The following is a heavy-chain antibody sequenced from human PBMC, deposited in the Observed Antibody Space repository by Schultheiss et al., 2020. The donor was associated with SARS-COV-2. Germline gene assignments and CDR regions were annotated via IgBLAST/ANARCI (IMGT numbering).Heavy chain of an antibody. J-gene: IGHJ4*02. D-gene: IGHD5-18*01. CDR3: ARGGYSYGYYFDY. CDR1: GGSISSYY. V-gene: IGHV4-59*12. CDR2: IYYSGST. Sequence: SETLSLTCTVSGGSISSYYWSWIRQPPGKGLEWIGYIYYSGSTNYNPSLKSRVTISVDTSKNQFSLKLSSVTAADTAVYYCARGGYSYGYYFDYWGQGTLVTVSS.